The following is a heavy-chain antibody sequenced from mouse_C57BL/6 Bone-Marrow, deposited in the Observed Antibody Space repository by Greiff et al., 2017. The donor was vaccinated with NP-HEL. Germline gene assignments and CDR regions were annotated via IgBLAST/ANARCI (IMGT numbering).Heavy chain of an antibody. D-gene: IGHD2-3*01. J-gene: IGHJ1*03. CDR2: IYYSGTI. CDR1: GISITTGNYW. Sequence: EVQLQESGPGLVKPSQTVFLTCTVTGISITTGNYWWGWIRQFPGNKLEWIGYIYYSGTITYNPSLTSRTTSTRDTPKNQFFLEMNSLTAEDTATYYCARIYDGYNWYFDVWGTGTTVTVSS. CDR3: ARIYDGYNWYFDV. V-gene: IGHV3-5*01.